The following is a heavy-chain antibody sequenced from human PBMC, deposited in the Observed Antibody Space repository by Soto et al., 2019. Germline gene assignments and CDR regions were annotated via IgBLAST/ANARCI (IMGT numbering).Heavy chain of an antibody. CDR2: IDPSDSQT. J-gene: IGHJ5*02. CDR3: ARQIYGFETGPHIQYHFDP. CDR1: GYSFAGYW. D-gene: IGHD2-21*01. V-gene: IGHV5-10-1*01. Sequence: PGESLKISCKGSGYSFAGYWITWVRQKPGKGLEWMGRIDPSDSQTYYSPSFRGHVTISVTKSITTVFLQWSSLRASDTAMYYCARQIYGFETGPHIQYHFDPWGQGTPVTVSS.